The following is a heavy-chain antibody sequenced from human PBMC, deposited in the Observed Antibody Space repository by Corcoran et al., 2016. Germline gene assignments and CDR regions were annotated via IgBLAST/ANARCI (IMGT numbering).Heavy chain of an antibody. CDR2: IYWDDDK. Sequence: QITLKESGPTLVKPTQTLTLTCSVSGFSVSTSGMGVGWIRQPPGKALEWPALIYWDDDKRYSPSLKSRLTITKDTSKNQVVLRMTNMDPVDTGTYYCAHRHSSYFDYWGQGTLVTVSS. CDR3: AHRHSSYFDY. CDR1: GFSVSTSGMG. J-gene: IGHJ4*02. D-gene: IGHD3-10*01. V-gene: IGHV2-5*02.